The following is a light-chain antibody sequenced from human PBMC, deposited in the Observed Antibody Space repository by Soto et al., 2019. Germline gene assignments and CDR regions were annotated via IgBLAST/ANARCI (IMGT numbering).Light chain of an antibody. V-gene: IGKV3-15*01. CDR1: QSVSIN. J-gene: IGKJ1*01. CDR2: GAS. CDR3: QQYGSSPWT. Sequence: EIVMTQSPGTLSVSTGERATLSCRASQSVSINLAWYQQKPGQAPRLLIYGASTRATGIPARFSGSGSGTEFTLTISSLQSEDFAVYFCQQYGSSPWTFGQGTKVDIK.